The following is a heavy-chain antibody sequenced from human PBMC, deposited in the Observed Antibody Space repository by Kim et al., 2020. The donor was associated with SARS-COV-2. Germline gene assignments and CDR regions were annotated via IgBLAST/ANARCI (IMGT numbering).Heavy chain of an antibody. CDR2: IWYDGSNK. V-gene: IGHV3-33*01. CDR3: ARGTGDYDNWFDP. CDR1: GFTFSSYG. J-gene: IGHJ5*02. Sequence: GGSLRLSCAASGFTFSSYGMHWVRQAPGKGLEWVAVIWYDGSNKYYADSVKGRFTISRDNSKNTLYLQMNSLRAEDTAVYYCARGTGDYDNWFDPWGQGTLVTVSS. D-gene: IGHD4-17*01.